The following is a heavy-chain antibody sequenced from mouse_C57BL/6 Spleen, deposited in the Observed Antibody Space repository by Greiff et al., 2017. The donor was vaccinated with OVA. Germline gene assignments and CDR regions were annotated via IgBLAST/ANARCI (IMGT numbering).Heavy chain of an antibody. CDR3: ASGEGNPHYFDY. J-gene: IGHJ2*01. Sequence: QVQLKESGAELARPGASVKLSCKASGFTFTSYGISWVKQRTGQGLEWIGEIYPRSGNTYYNEKFKGKATLTADKSSSTAYMELRSLTSEDSAVYFCASGEGNPHYFDYWGKGTTLTVSS. CDR1: GFTFTSYG. D-gene: IGHD2-1*01. CDR2: IYPRSGNT. V-gene: IGHV1-81*01.